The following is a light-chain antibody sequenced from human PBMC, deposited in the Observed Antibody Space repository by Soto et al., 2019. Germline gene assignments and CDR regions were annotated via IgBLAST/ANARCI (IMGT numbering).Light chain of an antibody. J-gene: IGKJ3*01. CDR2: DAS. Sequence: EIVLTQSPATLSLSPGERATLSCRASQSVSSYLAWYHQKPGQAPRLLISDASGRATGIPARFSGSGSGTTYTPPISSLEPEDFAVYYCRQRSNWLFTFGPGTKVDIK. V-gene: IGKV3-11*01. CDR1: QSVSSY. CDR3: RQRSNWLFT.